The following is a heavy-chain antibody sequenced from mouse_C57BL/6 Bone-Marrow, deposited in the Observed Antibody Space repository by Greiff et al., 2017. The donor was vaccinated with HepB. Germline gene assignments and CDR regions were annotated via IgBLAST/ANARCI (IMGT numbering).Heavy chain of an antibody. CDR2: ISSGSSTI. V-gene: IGHV5-17*01. CDR3: ARKSNYPYWYFAV. CDR1: GFTFSDYG. D-gene: IGHD2-5*01. Sequence: EVKLVESGGGLVKPGGSLKLSCAASGFTFSDYGMHWVRQAPEKGLEWVAYISSGSSTIYYADTVKGRFTISRDNAKNTLFLQMTSLRSEDTAMYYCARKSNYPYWYFAVWGTGTTVTVSS. J-gene: IGHJ1*03.